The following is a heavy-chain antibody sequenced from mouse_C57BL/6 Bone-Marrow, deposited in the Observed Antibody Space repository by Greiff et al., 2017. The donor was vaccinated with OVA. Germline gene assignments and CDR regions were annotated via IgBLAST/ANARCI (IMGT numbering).Heavy chain of an antibody. CDR3: TTSGLRIYWYFDV. Sequence: VQLQQSGAELVRPGASVKLSCTASGFNIKDDYMHWVKQRPEQGLEWIGWIDPENGDTEYASKFQGKATITADTSSNTAYLQLSSLTSEDTAVYYCTTSGLRIYWYFDVWGTGTTVTVSS. CDR1: GFNIKDDY. V-gene: IGHV14-4*01. J-gene: IGHJ1*03. D-gene: IGHD2-4*01. CDR2: IDPENGDT.